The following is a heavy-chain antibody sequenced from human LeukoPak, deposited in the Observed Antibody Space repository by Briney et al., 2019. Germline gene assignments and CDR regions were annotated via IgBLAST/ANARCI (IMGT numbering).Heavy chain of an antibody. CDR3: TRAITYFYGSVTYDWFDS. J-gene: IGHJ5*01. CDR1: GFTFSSYA. D-gene: IGHD3-10*01. CDR2: IKSDGST. V-gene: IGHV3-74*01. Sequence: GGSLRLSCAASGFTFSSYAMSWVRQTPGKGLMWVARIKSDGSTIYADSVQGRFTISRDNAKNTVYLQMNSLRVDDTAIYYCTRAITYFYGSVTYDWFDSWGQGTRVTVSS.